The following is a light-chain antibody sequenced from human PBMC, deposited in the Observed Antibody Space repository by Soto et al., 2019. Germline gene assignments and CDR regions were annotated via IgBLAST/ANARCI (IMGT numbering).Light chain of an antibody. CDR3: SSYTSSSTVL. V-gene: IGLV2-14*01. CDR2: DVS. Sequence: QSALTQPASVSGSPGQSITISCTGTSSDVGGYNYVSWYQQHPGKAPKLMIYDVSNRPSGVSNRFSGSKSGNTASLTISGLQAEDVADYYCSSYTSSSTVLFGGGTKLTVL. CDR1: SSDVGGYNY. J-gene: IGLJ2*01.